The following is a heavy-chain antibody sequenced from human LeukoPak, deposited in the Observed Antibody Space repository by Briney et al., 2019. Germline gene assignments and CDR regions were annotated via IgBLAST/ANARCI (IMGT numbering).Heavy chain of an antibody. CDR3: ARAEGEIYYRSGSNNWFDP. J-gene: IGHJ5*02. CDR1: GDSISSSNSY. D-gene: IGHD3-10*01. V-gene: IGHV4-39*07. CDR2: IYKSA. Sequence: SETLSLTCTVSGDSISSSNSYWGWVRQPPGKGLEWIGSIYKSAYYNRSLQSRASISIDTSKNQFSLNLNSVTAGDTAVVYCARAEGEIYYRSGSNNWFDPWGQGILVTVSS.